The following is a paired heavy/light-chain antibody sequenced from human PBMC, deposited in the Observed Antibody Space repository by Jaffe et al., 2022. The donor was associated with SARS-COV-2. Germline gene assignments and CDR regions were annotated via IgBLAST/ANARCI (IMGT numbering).Light chain of an antibody. V-gene: IGKV4-1*01. Sequence: DIVMTQSPDSLAVSLGERATINCKSSQSVFYSPNNKNYLAWYQQKPGQPPKLLIYWASARESGVPDRFGGSGSGTDFTLTISSLQAEDVAIYYCQQYYTPPLTFGQGTKVEIK. CDR1: QSVFYSPNNKNY. CDR2: WAS. CDR3: QQYYTPPLT. J-gene: IGKJ1*01.
Heavy chain of an antibody. CDR3: AKEKDTENYPRAMEV. Sequence: QVQLVQSGAEVKKPGASVEVSCKASGYTFTSHGMHWVRQAPGQSLEWLGWINPGNSNIKYSQRFQDRLTITRDISASTAYMELSSLRSEDTAVYYCAKEKDTENYPRAMEVWGQGTTVTVSS. J-gene: IGHJ6*02. CDR2: INPGNSNI. CDR1: GYTFTSHG. V-gene: IGHV1-3*01. D-gene: IGHD1-7*01.